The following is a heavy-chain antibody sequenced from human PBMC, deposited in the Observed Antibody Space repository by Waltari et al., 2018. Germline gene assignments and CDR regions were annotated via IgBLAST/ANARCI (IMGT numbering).Heavy chain of an antibody. Sequence: QVQLVQSGAEVKKPGSSVKVSCKASGGTFSSSAISWVRQAPGQGLVWMGGNKPICGTTNNAEEFQGRDKITAGESTSTAYRELSSLRCEDAAVYYCATDCSGAAAGTVYYWGQGTLVTGSS. D-gene: IGHD6-13*01. CDR1: GGTFSSSA. V-gene: IGHV1-69*01. J-gene: IGHJ4*02. CDR3: ATDCSGAAAGTVYY. CDR2: NKPICGTT.